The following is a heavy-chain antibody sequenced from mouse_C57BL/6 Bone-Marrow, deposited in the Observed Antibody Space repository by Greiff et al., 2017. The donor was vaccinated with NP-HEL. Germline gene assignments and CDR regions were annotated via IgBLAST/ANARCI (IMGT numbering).Heavy chain of an antibody. CDR3: ASPFYYSNYGYAMDY. V-gene: IGHV3-8*01. CDR2: ISYSGST. CDR1: GYSITSDY. Sequence: VQLKESGPGLAKPSQTLSLTCSVTGYSITSDYWNWIRKFPGNKLEYMGYISYSGSTYYNPSLKSRISLTRDTSKNQYYLQLNSVTTEDTATYYCASPFYYSNYGYAMDYWGQGTSVTVSS. J-gene: IGHJ4*01. D-gene: IGHD2-5*01.